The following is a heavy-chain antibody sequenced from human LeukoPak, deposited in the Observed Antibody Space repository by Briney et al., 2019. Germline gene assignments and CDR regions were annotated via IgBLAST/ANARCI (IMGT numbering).Heavy chain of an antibody. D-gene: IGHD4-17*01. CDR1: GFTFSSYW. CDR2: IKQDGSEK. Sequence: GGSLRLSCAASGFTFSSYWMSWVRQAPGKGLEWVANIKQDGSEKYYVDSVKGRFTISRDNAKNSLYLQMNSLRAEDTAVYYCARDLWARGLRPYYFDYWGQGTLVTVSS. V-gene: IGHV3-7*01. J-gene: IGHJ4*02. CDR3: ARDLWARGLRPYYFDY.